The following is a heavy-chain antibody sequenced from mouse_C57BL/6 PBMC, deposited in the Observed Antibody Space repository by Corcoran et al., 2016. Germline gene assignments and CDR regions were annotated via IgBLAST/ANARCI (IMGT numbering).Heavy chain of an antibody. CDR3: ARGNYGNWENAMDY. CDR1: GYTFTSYG. V-gene: IGHV1-81*01. J-gene: IGHJ4*01. D-gene: IGHD2-1*01. Sequence: QVQLQQSGAELARPGASVKLSCKASGYTFTSYGISWVKQRTGQGLEWIGEIYPRSGNTYYNEKFKGKATLTADKSSSTAYMELRSLTSEDSAVYFCARGNYGNWENAMDYWGQGTSVTVSS. CDR2: IYPRSGNT.